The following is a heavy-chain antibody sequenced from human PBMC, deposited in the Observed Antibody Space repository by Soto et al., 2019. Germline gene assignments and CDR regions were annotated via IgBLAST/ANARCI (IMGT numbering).Heavy chain of an antibody. CDR3: ARGSSTWFDS. D-gene: IGHD4-17*01. CDR2: TYYRSRWYN. V-gene: IGHV6-1*01. CDR1: DDSVSSNSAA. Sequence: PSQTLSLTCANSDDSVSSNSAAWNWIRQSPSRGLEWLGRTYYRSRWYNDYALSVKSRITINPDTSKNQFSLQLKSVTPEDTAVYICARGSSTWFDSWGQGTLVTVSS. J-gene: IGHJ5*01.